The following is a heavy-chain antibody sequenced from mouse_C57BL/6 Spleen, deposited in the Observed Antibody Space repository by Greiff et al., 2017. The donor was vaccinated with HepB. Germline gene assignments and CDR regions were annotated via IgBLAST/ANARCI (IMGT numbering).Heavy chain of an antibody. D-gene: IGHD4-1*01. CDR1: GYTFTSYW. CDR2: IYPGSGST. J-gene: IGHJ1*03. V-gene: IGHV1-55*01. CDR3: ARRKLGVRYFDV. Sequence: VQLQQSGAELVKPGASVKMSCKASGYTFTSYWITWVKQRPGQGLEWIGDIYPGSGSTNYNEKFKSKATLTVDTSSSTAYMQLSSLTSEDSAVYYCARRKLGVRYFDVWGTGTTVTVSS.